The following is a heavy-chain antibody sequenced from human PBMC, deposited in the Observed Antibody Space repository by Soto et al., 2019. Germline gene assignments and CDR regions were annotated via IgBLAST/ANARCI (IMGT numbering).Heavy chain of an antibody. CDR1: GYPFTSYG. Sequence: GSSVKVSCKASGYPFTSYGISWVRQAPGQGLEWMGWISAYNGNTNYAQKLQGRVTMTTDTSTSTAYMELRSLRSDDTAVYYCARERDQMLLYYYWGMYCWGQGTSVTVSS. J-gene: IGHJ6*02. CDR2: ISAYNGNT. D-gene: IGHD2-2*01. V-gene: IGHV1-18*04. CDR3: ARERDQMLLYYYWGMYC.